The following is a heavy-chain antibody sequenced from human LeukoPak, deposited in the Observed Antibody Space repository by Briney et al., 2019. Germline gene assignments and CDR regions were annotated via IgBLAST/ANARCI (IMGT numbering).Heavy chain of an antibody. V-gene: IGHV3-21*01. J-gene: IGHJ4*02. CDR1: GFTFSSYS. D-gene: IGHD1-26*01. Sequence: GGSLRLSCAASGFTFSSYSMNWVRQAPGKGLEWVSSISGSSRYIYYADSVKGRFSISRDNAKNSLYLQMNSLRAEDTAVYYCARGGSSILDYWGQGTLVTVSS. CDR2: ISGSSRYI. CDR3: ARGGSSILDY.